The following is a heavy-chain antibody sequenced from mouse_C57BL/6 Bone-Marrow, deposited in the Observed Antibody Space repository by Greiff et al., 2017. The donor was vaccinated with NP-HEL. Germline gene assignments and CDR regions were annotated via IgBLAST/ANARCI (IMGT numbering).Heavy chain of an antibody. CDR2: SRNKANDYTT. J-gene: IGHJ3*01. V-gene: IGHV7-1*01. CDR3: ARDDYYSKAWFAY. Sequence: EVKLVESGGGLVQSGRSLRLSCATSGFTFSDFYMEWVRQAPGKGLEWIAASRNKANDYTTEYSASVKGRFIVSRDTSQSILYLQMNALRAEDTAIYYCARDDYYSKAWFAYWGQGTLVTVSA. CDR1: GFTFSDFY. D-gene: IGHD2-5*01.